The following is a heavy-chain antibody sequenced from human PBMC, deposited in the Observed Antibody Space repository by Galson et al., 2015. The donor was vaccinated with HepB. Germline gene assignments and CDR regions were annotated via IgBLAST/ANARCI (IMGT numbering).Heavy chain of an antibody. CDR2: ISSSSRLI. D-gene: IGHD5-18*01. CDR1: GFNFNIYS. CDR3: ARADTDF. J-gene: IGHJ4*02. V-gene: IGHV3-48*02. Sequence: SLRLSCAASGFNFNIYSMNWVRQAPGKGLEWVSYISSSSRLIYYADSVKGRFTISRDSAKNSVFLQMNSLRDEDTAVYYCARADTDFWGQGTLVSVSS.